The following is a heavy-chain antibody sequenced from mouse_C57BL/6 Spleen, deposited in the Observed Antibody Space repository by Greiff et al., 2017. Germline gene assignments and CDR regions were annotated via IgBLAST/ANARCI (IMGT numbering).Heavy chain of an antibody. J-gene: IGHJ2*01. CDR3: ARSYYGSSPFDY. Sequence: VQLQQSGAELARPGASVKMSCKASGYTFTSYTMHWVKQRPGQGLEWIGYINPSSGYTKYNQKFKDKATLTEDKSSITAYMQLSSLTSEDSAVYYCARSYYGSSPFDYWGQGTTLTVSS. D-gene: IGHD1-1*01. CDR2: INPSSGYT. CDR1: GYTFTSYT. V-gene: IGHV1-4*01.